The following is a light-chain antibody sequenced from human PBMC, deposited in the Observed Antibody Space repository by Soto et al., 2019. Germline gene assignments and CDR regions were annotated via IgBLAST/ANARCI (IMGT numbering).Light chain of an antibody. CDR2: GAS. CDR1: QSVSSD. J-gene: IGKJ1*01. V-gene: IGKV3D-15*01. CDR3: QQYNSRPWT. Sequence: VLTHSLSTLSLTPGERATLSCRASQSVSSDLAWYQQKPGQAPRLLIYGASTRATGIPARFSGSGSGTYFTLTISSLQSEDFAVYYCQQYNSRPWTFGQGTKADIK.